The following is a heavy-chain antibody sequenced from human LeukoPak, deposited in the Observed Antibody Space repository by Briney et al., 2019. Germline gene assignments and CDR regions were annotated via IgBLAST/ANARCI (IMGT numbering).Heavy chain of an antibody. V-gene: IGHV3-74*01. D-gene: IGHD3-22*01. CDR1: GFTFSSYW. Sequence: GGSLRLSCAASGFTFSSYWMYWVRQPPGKGLVWVSRINTDDSSTYYADSVKGRFTISRDNTQDTLYLQLNSLRAEDTAVYYCAREADYEAFDYWGRGTLVTVSS. CDR3: AREADYEAFDY. CDR2: INTDDSST. J-gene: IGHJ4*02.